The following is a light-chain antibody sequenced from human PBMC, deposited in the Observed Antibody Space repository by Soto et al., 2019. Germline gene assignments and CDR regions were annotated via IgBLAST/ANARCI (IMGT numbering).Light chain of an antibody. J-gene: IGKJ1*01. CDR3: QQYGSSLWT. V-gene: IGKV3-20*01. CDR2: GVY. CDR1: QSVSSSY. Sequence: IVLTLSLGTLSFSPGERATLSGLATQSVSSSYLAWYQQNPGQAPRLLIYGVYSRATGIPDRFSGSGSGTVFTLTISRLEPEDFAVYCCQQYGSSLWTFGQGTKVDIK.